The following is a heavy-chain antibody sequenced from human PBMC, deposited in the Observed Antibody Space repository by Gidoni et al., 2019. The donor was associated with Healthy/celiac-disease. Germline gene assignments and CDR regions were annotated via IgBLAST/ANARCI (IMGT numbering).Heavy chain of an antibody. CDR2: ISGSGGST. CDR3: AKDGG. V-gene: IGHV3-23*01. Sequence: EVQLLVSGGGLLQPGGSLRLSCAASGFTFRSYSMSWVRQAPGKGLVWVAAISGSGGSTYYADSVKGRVTSSRDNAKNTRYLQMNSLRAEDTAVYYCAKDGGWGQGTLVTVSS. J-gene: IGHJ4*02. CDR1: GFTFRSYS.